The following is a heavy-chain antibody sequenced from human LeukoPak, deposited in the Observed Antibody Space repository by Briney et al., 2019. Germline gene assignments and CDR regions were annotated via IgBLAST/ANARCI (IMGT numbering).Heavy chain of an antibody. CDR3: ARQEQQLIYNWFDP. V-gene: IGHV4-39*07. CDR2: IYYGGST. D-gene: IGHD6-13*01. Sequence: SETLSLTCTVSGGSISSSSYYWGWIRQPPGKGLEWIGSIYYGGSTYYNPSLKSRVTISVDTSKNQFSLKLSSVTAADTAVYYCARQEQQLIYNWFDPWGQGTLVTVSS. J-gene: IGHJ5*02. CDR1: GGSISSSSYY.